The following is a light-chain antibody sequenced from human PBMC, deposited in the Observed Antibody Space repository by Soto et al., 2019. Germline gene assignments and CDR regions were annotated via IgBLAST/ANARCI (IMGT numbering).Light chain of an antibody. CDR2: DAS. CDR1: QSVSTH. Sequence: EIVLTQSPATLSLSPGESATLSCRASQSVSTHLAWYQQRSGQAPRLLIFDASHRATVIPIRFSGRGSGTYFTLTISSLEPAEFTVYYCKHRKVWRLTSGGGTKVEI. CDR3: KHRKVWRLT. J-gene: IGKJ4*01. V-gene: IGKV3-11*01.